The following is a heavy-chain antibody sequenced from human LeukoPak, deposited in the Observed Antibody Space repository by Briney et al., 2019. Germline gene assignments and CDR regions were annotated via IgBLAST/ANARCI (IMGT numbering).Heavy chain of an antibody. Sequence: GRSLRLSCAASGFTFSSYGMHWVRQAPGKGLEWVAVIWYDGSNKYYAASVKGRFTISRDNSKNTLYLQMNSLRAEDTAVYYCARGYCSSTSCYKYYYYYMDVWGKGTTVTVSS. CDR1: GFTFSSYG. V-gene: IGHV3-33*01. CDR3: ARGYCSSTSCYKYYYYYMDV. J-gene: IGHJ6*03. D-gene: IGHD2-2*02. CDR2: IWYDGSNK.